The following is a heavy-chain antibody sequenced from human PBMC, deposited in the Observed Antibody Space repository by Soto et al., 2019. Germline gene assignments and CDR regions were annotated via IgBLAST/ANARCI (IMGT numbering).Heavy chain of an antibody. D-gene: IGHD4-17*01. CDR3: AREWVSGDDYAPHFVYYYYGMDV. Sequence: EVQLVESGGGLVQPGGSLRLSCAASGFTFSSYWMHWVRQAPGKGLVWVSRINSDGSSTSYADSVKGRFTISRDNAKNTLYLQMNSLRAEDTAVYYCAREWVSGDDYAPHFVYYYYGMDVWGQGTTVTVSS. J-gene: IGHJ6*02. V-gene: IGHV3-74*01. CDR1: GFTFSSYW. CDR2: INSDGSST.